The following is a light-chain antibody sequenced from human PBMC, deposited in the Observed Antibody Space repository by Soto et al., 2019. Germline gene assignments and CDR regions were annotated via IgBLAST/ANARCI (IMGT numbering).Light chain of an antibody. V-gene: IGKV1-33*01. CDR3: QHYDDLPLT. Sequence: MTQSPLSLPVTPGEPASISCMSSQSLLHSNGKNYLNWYQQKPGKAPKLLIYDAFNLRTGVPSRFRGSGYGTHFTFTISSLQPEDIATYYCQHYDDLPLTFGGGTKVDI. J-gene: IGKJ4*01. CDR1: QSLLHSNGKNY. CDR2: DAF.